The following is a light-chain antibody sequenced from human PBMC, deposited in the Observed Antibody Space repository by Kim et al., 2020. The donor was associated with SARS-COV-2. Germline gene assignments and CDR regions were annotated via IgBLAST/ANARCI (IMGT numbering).Light chain of an antibody. V-gene: IGLV3-19*01. CDR2: GKN. Sequence: LGQPVRITCQGDSLRSYYGSWYQQKPGQGPVIVIYGKNNRPSGIPDRFSGSSSGNTASLTITGAQAEDEADYYCNSRDSSGNHYVFGTGTKVTVL. CDR1: SLRSYY. J-gene: IGLJ1*01. CDR3: NSRDSSGNHYV.